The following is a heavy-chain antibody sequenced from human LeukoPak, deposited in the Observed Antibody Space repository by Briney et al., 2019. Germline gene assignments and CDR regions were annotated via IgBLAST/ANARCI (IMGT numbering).Heavy chain of an antibody. Sequence: ASVKVSCKASGGTFSRHTISWVRQSPGQGLEWMGGITPMFGTSNYAQKFQGRVTVTRDTSTSTVHMELSGLRSEDTAVYYCARDQEAFDYWGQGTLVIVSS. J-gene: IGHJ4*02. CDR3: ARDQEAFDY. V-gene: IGHV1-69*05. CDR1: GGTFSRHT. CDR2: ITPMFGTS.